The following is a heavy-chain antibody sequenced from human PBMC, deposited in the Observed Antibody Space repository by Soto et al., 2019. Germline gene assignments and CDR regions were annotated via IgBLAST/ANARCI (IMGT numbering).Heavy chain of an antibody. CDR3: AKVMVRGVISVNWFDP. Sequence: GGSLRLSCAASGFTFSSYGMHWVRQAPGKGLEWVAVISYDGSNKYYADSVKGRFTISRDNSKNTLYLQMNSLRAEDTAVYYCAKVMVRGVISVNWFDPWGQGTLVTVSS. D-gene: IGHD3-10*01. J-gene: IGHJ5*02. CDR2: ISYDGSNK. CDR1: GFTFSSYG. V-gene: IGHV3-30*18.